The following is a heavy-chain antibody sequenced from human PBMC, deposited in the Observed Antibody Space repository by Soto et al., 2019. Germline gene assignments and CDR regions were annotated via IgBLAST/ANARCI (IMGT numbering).Heavy chain of an antibody. CDR2: INANSGGT. V-gene: IGHV1-2*02. CDR1: RYTFTDYY. Sequence: GASVKVSCKTSRYTFTDYYMHWLRQAPGQGLEWLGGINANSGGTVYAQKFQGRVTMTRDTSISTAYMELSGLTSDDTAVYYCATPPYCGGGCYDVFNGGGQSTLVTVCS. D-gene: IGHD2-21*02. J-gene: IGHJ1*01. CDR3: ATPPYCGGGCYDVFNG.